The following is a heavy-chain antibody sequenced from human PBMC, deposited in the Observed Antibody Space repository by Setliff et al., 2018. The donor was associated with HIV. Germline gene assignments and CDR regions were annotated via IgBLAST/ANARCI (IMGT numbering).Heavy chain of an antibody. Sequence: PSETLSLTCTVSGYSVNSEYYWGWIRQSPERGLEWIGSIYRSGSTYYNPSLRTRVGLSVDVSTDHFSLHLTSVTAADTAVYYCARIPISGATFFFDYWGQGALVTVS. J-gene: IGHJ4*02. CDR3: ARIPISGATFFFDY. CDR1: GYSVNSEYY. D-gene: IGHD1-26*01. V-gene: IGHV4-38-2*02. CDR2: IYRSGST.